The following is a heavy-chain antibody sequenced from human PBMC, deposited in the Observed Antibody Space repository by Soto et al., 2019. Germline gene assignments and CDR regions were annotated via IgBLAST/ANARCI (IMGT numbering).Heavy chain of an antibody. D-gene: IGHD1-1*01. CDR1: GFTFSSYA. V-gene: IGHV3-15*01. CDR3: TTDEATTRY. J-gene: IGHJ4*02. CDR2: IKSKTDGGTT. Sequence: GGSLRLSCAASGFTFSSYAMSWVRQAPGKGLEWVGRIKSKTDGGTTDYAAPVKGRFTISRDDSETTLFLQMNSLKTEDTAVYYCTTDEATTRYWGQGTLVTVS.